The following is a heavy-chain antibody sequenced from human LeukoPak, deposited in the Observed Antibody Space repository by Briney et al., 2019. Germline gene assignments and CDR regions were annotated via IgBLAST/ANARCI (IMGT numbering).Heavy chain of an antibody. D-gene: IGHD3-16*01. Sequence: GGSLRLSCAASGFTVSSNYMSWVRQAPGKGLVWVSRINGDGSTTTYADSVTGRFTISRDNAKNTQYLQMNRLGAEDTAVYYCARVSIGAWYFDLWGRGTLVTVSS. CDR1: GFTVSSNY. CDR2: INGDGSTT. J-gene: IGHJ2*01. CDR3: ARVSIGAWYFDL. V-gene: IGHV3-74*01.